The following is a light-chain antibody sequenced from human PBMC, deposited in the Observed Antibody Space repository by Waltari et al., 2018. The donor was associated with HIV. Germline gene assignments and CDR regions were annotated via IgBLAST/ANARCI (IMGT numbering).Light chain of an antibody. CDR2: KDT. CDR3: QSVDDGGTHVV. CDR1: ALPQRY. J-gene: IGLJ2*01. Sequence: SYELTQPPSVSVSPGQTAEITCPGDALPQRYSYWYRQTTVQATVMVIYKDTKRPSGIPQRLSGSTSGTKVTLTISGVRAEDEADYYCQSVDDGGTHVVFGGGTKLTVL. V-gene: IGLV3-25*03.